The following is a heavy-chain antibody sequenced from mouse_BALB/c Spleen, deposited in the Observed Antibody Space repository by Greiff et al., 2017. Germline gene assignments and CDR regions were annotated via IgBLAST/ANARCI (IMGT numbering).Heavy chain of an antibody. D-gene: IGHD1-1*02. J-gene: IGHJ1*01. CDR1: GYSITSGYY. V-gene: IGHV3-6*02. CDR3: ARAGGGTWYFDV. CDR2: ISYDGSN. Sequence: DVQLQESGPGLVKPSQSLSLTCSVTGYSITSGYYWNWIRQFPGNKLEWMGYISYDGSNNYNPSLKNRISITRDTSKNQFFLKLNSVTTEDTATYYCARAGGGTWYFDVWGAGTTGTVSS.